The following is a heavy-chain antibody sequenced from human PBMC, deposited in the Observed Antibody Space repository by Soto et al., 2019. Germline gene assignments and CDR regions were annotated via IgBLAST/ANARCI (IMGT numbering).Heavy chain of an antibody. D-gene: IGHD6-6*01. V-gene: IGHV1-18*04. CDR1: GYTFTSYG. CDR2: ISAYNGNT. CDR3: ELWHSSSSTGYYYSGMDV. J-gene: IGHJ6*02. Sequence: ASVKVSCKASGYTFTSYGISWVRQAPGQGLEWMGWISAYNGNTNYAQKLQGRVTMTTDTSTSAAYMELRSLRSDDTAVYYCELWHSSSSTGYYYSGMDVWGQGXTVTVYS.